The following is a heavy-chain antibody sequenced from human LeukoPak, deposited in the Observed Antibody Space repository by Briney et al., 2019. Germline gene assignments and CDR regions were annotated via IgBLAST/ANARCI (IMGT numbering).Heavy chain of an antibody. Sequence: GGSLRLSCAASGFTFSSYAMSWVRQAPGKGLEWVSAISGSGGSTYYADSVKGRFTISRDNSKNTLYLQMNSLRAEDTAVYYCAKDHPYYYDSSGYSLTGAFDIWGQGTMVTVSS. J-gene: IGHJ3*02. CDR2: ISGSGGST. D-gene: IGHD3-22*01. CDR3: AKDHPYYYDSSGYSLTGAFDI. CDR1: GFTFSSYA. V-gene: IGHV3-23*01.